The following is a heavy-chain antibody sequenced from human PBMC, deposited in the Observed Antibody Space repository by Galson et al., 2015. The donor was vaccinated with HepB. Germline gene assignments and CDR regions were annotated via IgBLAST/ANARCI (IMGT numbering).Heavy chain of an antibody. D-gene: IGHD6-19*01. CDR1: GFTFSDYY. CDR2: ISSSGSTI. V-gene: IGHV3-11*01. Sequence: SLRLSCAASGFTFSDYYMSWIRQAPGKGLEWVSYISSSGSTIYYADSVKGRFTISRDNAENSLYLQMNSLRAEDTAVYYCARDPHSSGWDRPFDYWGQGTLVTVSS. J-gene: IGHJ4*02. CDR3: ARDPHSSGWDRPFDY.